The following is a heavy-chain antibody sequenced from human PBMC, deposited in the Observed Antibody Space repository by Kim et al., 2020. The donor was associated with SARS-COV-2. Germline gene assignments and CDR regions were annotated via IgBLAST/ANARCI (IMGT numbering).Heavy chain of an antibody. CDR3: AAFSPDGRIT. D-gene: IGHD1-26*01. Sequence: ASVKVSCKTSGFAFRSSAVQWVRQARGQGLEWMGWIVVHTGDTKYAQRLHERLTITSDMSTSTAYMELSSLRSEDTAIYYCAAFSPDGRITWGQGTLVTVSS. CDR1: GFAFRSSA. V-gene: IGHV1-58*01. CDR2: IVVHTGDT. J-gene: IGHJ5*02.